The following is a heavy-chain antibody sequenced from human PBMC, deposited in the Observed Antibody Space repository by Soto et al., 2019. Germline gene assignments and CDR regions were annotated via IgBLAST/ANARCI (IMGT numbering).Heavy chain of an antibody. CDR1: GGAFTSYS. Sequence: QVHLVQSGAEVKKPGSSVKVSCKASGGAFTSYSFHWVRQAPGQGLEWMGGIIPMSETTNYALKFQGRVTMTADVPTNTAYIALSILRSEDTAIYYCARDNTGLDYWGQGALVTVSS. CDR3: ARDNTGLDY. D-gene: IGHD1-1*01. J-gene: IGHJ4*02. CDR2: IIPMSETT. V-gene: IGHV1-69*12.